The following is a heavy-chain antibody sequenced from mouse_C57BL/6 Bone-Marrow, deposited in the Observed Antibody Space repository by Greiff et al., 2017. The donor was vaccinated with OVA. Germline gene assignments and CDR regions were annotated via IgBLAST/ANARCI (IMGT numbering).Heavy chain of an antibody. CDR1: GFTFSDYG. CDR3: ARPRTVVGDYYAMDY. Sequence: EVQVVESGGGLVKPGGSLKLSCAASGFTFSDYGMHWVRQAPEKGLEWVAYISSGSSTIYYADTVKGRFTISRDNAKNTLFLQMTSLRSEDTAMYYCARPRTVVGDYYAMDYWGQGTSVTVSS. V-gene: IGHV5-17*01. J-gene: IGHJ4*01. CDR2: ISSGSSTI. D-gene: IGHD1-1*01.